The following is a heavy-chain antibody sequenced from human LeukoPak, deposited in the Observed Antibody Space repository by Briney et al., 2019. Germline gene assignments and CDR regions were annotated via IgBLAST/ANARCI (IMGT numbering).Heavy chain of an antibody. V-gene: IGHV1-18*01. D-gene: IGHD1-7*01. CDR2: ISGYKGNT. CDR3: ARVHLTGTTDY. J-gene: IGHJ4*02. Sequence: ASVKVSCKTSGYTFTSYGISWVRQAPGQGLDWMGWISGYKGNTNYAQKLQGRVTMTTDTSTSTAYMELRSLRSDDTAVYYCARVHLTGTTDYWGQGTLVTVSS. CDR1: GYTFTSYG.